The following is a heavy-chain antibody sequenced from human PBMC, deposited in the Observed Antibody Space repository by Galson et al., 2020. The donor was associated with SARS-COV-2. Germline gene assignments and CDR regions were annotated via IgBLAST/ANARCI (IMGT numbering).Heavy chain of an antibody. CDR3: ARIAIYDSGSSPFDY. CDR1: GFSLRNARMD. D-gene: IGHD3-10*01. CDR2: IYSNNEQ. V-gene: IGHV2-26*01. J-gene: IGHJ4*02. Sequence: SGPTLVKPTETLTLTCTVSGFSLRNARMDVIWIRQPPGKALERISHIYSNNEQSYSTSLKNRPTISKDTSTSQVVLTMTNMDPVDTATYYCARIAIYDSGSSPFDYWGQGTLVIVSS.